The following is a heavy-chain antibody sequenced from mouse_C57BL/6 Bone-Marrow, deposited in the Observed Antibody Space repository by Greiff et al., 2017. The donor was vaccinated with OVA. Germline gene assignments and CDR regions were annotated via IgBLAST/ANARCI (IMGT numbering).Heavy chain of an antibody. CDR1: VYTFTIYF. Sequence: QVQLQQPGAELLKPVASVKLSFNSSVYTFTIYFMHLVKQRPGQGLEWIGMLHPSDIDTNYNQKFKGKATLTVDKSSSTAYMQHSSLTSEDSAVYYCGMRHYGSSCGWYFDVWGTGTTVTVSS. CDR2: LHPSDIDT. J-gene: IGHJ1*03. V-gene: IGHV1-74*01. CDR3: GMRHYGSSCGWYFDV. D-gene: IGHD1-1*01.